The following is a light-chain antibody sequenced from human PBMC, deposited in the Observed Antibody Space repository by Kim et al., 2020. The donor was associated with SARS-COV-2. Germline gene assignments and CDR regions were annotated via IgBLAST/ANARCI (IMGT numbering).Light chain of an antibody. V-gene: IGKV3-20*01. J-gene: IGKJ4*01. CDR2: DAS. Sequence: EIVLTQSPGTLSLSPGERATLSCRASQTISRNYLVWYQQKPGQAPRLLIYDASSRATGIPDRFTGSGSGTDFTLTISRLEPEDFAVYYCQQYGSSPFTFGGGTKVDIK. CDR1: QTISRNY. CDR3: QQYGSSPFT.